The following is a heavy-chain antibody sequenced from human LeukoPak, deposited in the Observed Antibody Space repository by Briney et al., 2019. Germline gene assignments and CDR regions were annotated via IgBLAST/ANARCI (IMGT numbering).Heavy chain of an antibody. D-gene: IGHD3-3*01. CDR1: GFTFSSYA. CDR3: AKEGDVDFWSGYSGYGMDV. J-gene: IGHJ6*02. V-gene: IGHV3-23*01. CDR2: ISGSGGST. Sequence: AGGSLRLSCAASGFTFSSYAMSWVRQAPGKGLEWVSAISGSGGSTYYADSVKGRFTISRDNSKNTLYLQMNSLRAEDTAVYYCAKEGDVDFWSGYSGYGMDVWGQGTTVTVSS.